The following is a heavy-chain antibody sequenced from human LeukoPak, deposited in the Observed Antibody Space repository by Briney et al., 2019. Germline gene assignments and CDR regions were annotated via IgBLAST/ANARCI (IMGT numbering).Heavy chain of an antibody. CDR3: ARAVYFWSGYPPYYYYMDV. CDR1: GGSISSGDYY. D-gene: IGHD3-3*01. CDR2: IYYSGST. V-gene: IGHV4-30-4*08. Sequence: PSETLSLTCTVSGGSISSGDYYWSWIRQPPGKGLEWIGYIYYSGSTYYNPSLKRRVTISVDTSKNQFSLKLSSVTAADTAVYYCARAVYFWSGYPPYYYYMDVWGKGTTVTVSS. J-gene: IGHJ6*03.